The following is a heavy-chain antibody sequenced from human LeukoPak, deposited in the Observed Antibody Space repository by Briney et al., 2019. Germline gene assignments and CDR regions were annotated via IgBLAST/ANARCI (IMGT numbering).Heavy chain of an antibody. V-gene: IGHV3-20*04. CDR3: ARDRLAATGLFDY. CDR1: GFSFDDYG. J-gene: IGHJ4*02. D-gene: IGHD6-13*01. Sequence: GGSLRLSCAASGFSFDDYGMSWVRQAPGEGLEWVSGINWDGGSAAYADSVKGRFTISRDNAKNSLYLQMNSLRTEDTAFYYCARDRLAATGLFDYWGQGTLVTVSS. CDR2: INWDGGSA.